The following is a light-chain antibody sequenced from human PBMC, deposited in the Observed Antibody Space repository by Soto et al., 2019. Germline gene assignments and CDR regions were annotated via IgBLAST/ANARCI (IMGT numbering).Light chain of an antibody. J-gene: IGKJ4*01. V-gene: IGKV1-5*03. CDR3: EDYSSSSGLT. CDR2: QAS. Sequence: DIQMTQSPSTLSASVGDRVTITCRASQSTSSWLAWYQQKPGKAPKLLIFQASSLKSGVPPRFSGSGSATEYTLTISSLQPDDFATYYCEDYSSSSGLTFGGGTRWIS. CDR1: QSTSSW.